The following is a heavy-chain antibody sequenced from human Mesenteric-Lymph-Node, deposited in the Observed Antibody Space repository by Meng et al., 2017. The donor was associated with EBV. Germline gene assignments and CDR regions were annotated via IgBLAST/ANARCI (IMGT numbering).Heavy chain of an antibody. Sequence: LLKWGGGLLRPSESLSLTCAVCGGSFSGYHWSWARKPPGKGLGWIGEIGEINHREITNYSPSLKSRVTMSVDTSNNQFSLKLSSVTAADTAVYYCASRSGHSDYWGQGTLVTVSS. V-gene: IGHV4-34*01. CDR2: IGEINHREIT. D-gene: IGHD3-10*01. CDR1: GGSFSGYH. J-gene: IGHJ4*02. CDR3: ASRSGHSDY.